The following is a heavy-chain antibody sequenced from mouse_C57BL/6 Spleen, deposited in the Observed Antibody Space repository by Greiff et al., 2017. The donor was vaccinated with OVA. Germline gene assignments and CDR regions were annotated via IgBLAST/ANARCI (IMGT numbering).Heavy chain of an antibody. D-gene: IGHD2-12*01. V-gene: IGHV1-69*01. J-gene: IGHJ3*01. CDR3: CYDSFAY. Sequence: QVQLKQPGAELVMPGASVKLSCKASGYTFTSYWMHWVKQRPGQGLEWIGEIDPSDSYTNYNQKFKGKSTLTVDKSSSTAYMQLSSLTSEDSAVYYCCYDSFAYWGQGTLVTVSA. CDR1: GYTFTSYW. CDR2: IDPSDSYT.